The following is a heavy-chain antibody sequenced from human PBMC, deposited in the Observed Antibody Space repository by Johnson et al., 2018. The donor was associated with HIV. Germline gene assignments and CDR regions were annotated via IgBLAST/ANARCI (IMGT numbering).Heavy chain of an antibody. D-gene: IGHD3-22*01. V-gene: IGHV3-30*03. CDR3: AREYYYDSSGYYDEVSRAFDI. J-gene: IGHJ3*02. CDR1: RLTFSSSG. CDR2: ISYDGRNK. Sequence: QVQLLESGGGVVQPGRSLRLSCAASRLTFSSSGMHWVRQAPGKGLAWVAVISYDGRNKWYADSVKGRCTISRDNSKNTLYLQMNSLRAEDTAVCNCAREYYYDSSGYYDEVSRAFDIWGQGTMVTVSS.